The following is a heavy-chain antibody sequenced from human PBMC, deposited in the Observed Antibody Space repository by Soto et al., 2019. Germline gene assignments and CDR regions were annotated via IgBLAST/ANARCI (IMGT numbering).Heavy chain of an antibody. CDR2: ISYDGSSK. J-gene: IGHJ4*02. V-gene: IGHV3-30-3*01. CDR1: GFTFSSYA. Sequence: PGGSLRLSCAASGFTFSSYAMHWVRQAPGKGLEWLAVISYDGSSKYYADSVRGRFTVSRDNSKNTVSLEMNSLKAEDTAVYFCARDLCNGGVCYSGHWGQGTLVTVSS. D-gene: IGHD2-15*01. CDR3: ARDLCNGGVCYSGH.